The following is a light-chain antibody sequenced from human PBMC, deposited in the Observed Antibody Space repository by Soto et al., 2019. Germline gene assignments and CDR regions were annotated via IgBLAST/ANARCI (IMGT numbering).Light chain of an antibody. CDR2: DAS. V-gene: IGKV3-11*01. J-gene: IGKJ1*01. CDR1: QSVSSY. CDR3: QQRSNWPPWT. Sequence: EIVLTQSPATLSVSAGERATLSCRASQSVSSYLAWYQQKPGQAPRLLIYDASNRATGIPARFSGSGSGTDFTLTISSLEPQDFAVYYCQQRSNWPPWTFGQGTKVDI.